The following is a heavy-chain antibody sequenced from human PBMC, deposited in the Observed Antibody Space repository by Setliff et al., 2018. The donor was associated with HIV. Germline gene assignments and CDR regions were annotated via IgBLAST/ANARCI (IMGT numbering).Heavy chain of an antibody. CDR1: GGSISSHY. V-gene: IGHV4-4*07. CDR3: ARVSTILGGAFDI. D-gene: IGHD5-12*01. J-gene: IGHJ3*02. CDR2: IYSSGIT. Sequence: PSETLSLTCTVSGGSISSHYWNWIRQPAGKGLEWIGRIYSSGITNYNPSLKSRVTISVDTSKKQVSLKLSSVTAADTAVYYCARVSTILGGAFDIWGQGTMVTVSS.